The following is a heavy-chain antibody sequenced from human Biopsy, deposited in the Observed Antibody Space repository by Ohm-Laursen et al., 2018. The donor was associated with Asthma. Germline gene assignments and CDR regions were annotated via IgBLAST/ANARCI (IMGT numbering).Heavy chain of an antibody. CDR2: IYSGGTS. CDR1: GFDLRDYT. Sequence: SLRLSCAASGFDLRDYTMNWVRQAPGKGLEWVSVIYSGGTSHTADSVRGRFTISRDYSKNTLYLQMHSLRAEDTVVYYCARGDSSNWSHYYFDYWGQGTLVTVSS. J-gene: IGHJ4*02. V-gene: IGHV3-53*01. CDR3: ARGDSSNWSHYYFDY. D-gene: IGHD3-22*01.